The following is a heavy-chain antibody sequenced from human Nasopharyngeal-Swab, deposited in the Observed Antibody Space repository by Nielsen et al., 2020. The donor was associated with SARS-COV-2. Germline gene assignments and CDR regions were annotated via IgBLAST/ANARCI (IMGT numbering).Heavy chain of an antibody. V-gene: IGHV3-21*01. CDR3: ARIAGRGSIYYYYMDV. CDR2: ISGSGSYV. CDR1: GFTFNSYS. D-gene: IGHD1-26*01. J-gene: IGHJ6*03. Sequence: GESLKISCAGSGFTFNSYSMVWVRQVPGEGPEWVSSISGSGSYVYYADSVKGRSTISKDSAKNSLYLQMNSLRADDTAVYFCARIAGRGSIYYYYMDVWGTGTTVTVSS.